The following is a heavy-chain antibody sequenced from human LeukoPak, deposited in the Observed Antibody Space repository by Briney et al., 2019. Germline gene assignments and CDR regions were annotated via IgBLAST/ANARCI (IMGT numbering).Heavy chain of an antibody. D-gene: IGHD6-13*01. CDR2: INPNSGGT. V-gene: IGHV1-2*02. Sequence: ASVKVSCKASGYTFTSYYMHWVRQAPRQGLEGRGWINPNSGGTNYAQKFQGRVTMTRDTSISTAYMELSRLRSDDTAVYYCAREYSSSWYYYFDYWGQGTLVTVSS. CDR1: GYTFTSYY. J-gene: IGHJ4*02. CDR3: AREYSSSWYYYFDY.